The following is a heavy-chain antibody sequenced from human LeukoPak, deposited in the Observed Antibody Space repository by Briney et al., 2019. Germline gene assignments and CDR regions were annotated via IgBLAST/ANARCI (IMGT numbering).Heavy chain of an antibody. D-gene: IGHD6-19*01. CDR1: GGTFSSYA. Sequence: SVKVSCKASGGTFSSYAISWVRQAPGQGLEWMGGIIPIFGTANYARKFQGRVTITADESTSTAFLELSSLTSDDTAIYYCARDVFLGAVAGRRADYWGQGTLVTVSS. V-gene: IGHV1-69*01. CDR3: ARDVFLGAVAGRRADY. J-gene: IGHJ4*02. CDR2: IIPIFGTA.